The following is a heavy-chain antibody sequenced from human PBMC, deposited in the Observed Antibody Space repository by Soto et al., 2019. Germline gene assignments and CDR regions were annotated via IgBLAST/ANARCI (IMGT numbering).Heavy chain of an antibody. CDR2: INHSGST. Sequence: SETLSLTCAVYGGSFSGYYWSWIRQPPGKGLEWFGEINHSGSTNYNPSLKSRVTISVDTSKNQFSLKLSSVTAADTAVYYCARTYVGYCSSTSCRSRGYYYYGMDVWGQGTTVT. D-gene: IGHD2-2*01. CDR3: ARTYVGYCSSTSCRSRGYYYYGMDV. J-gene: IGHJ6*02. CDR1: GGSFSGYY. V-gene: IGHV4-34*01.